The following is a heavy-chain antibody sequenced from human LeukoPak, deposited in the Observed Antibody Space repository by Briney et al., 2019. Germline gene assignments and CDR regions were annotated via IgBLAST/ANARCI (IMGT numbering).Heavy chain of an antibody. J-gene: IGHJ4*02. V-gene: IGHV1-2*04. CDR2: INPNSGGT. CDR1: GYTFTGYY. D-gene: IGHD5-18*01. Sequence: GASVKVSCKASGYTFTGYYMHWVRQAPGQGLEWMGWINPNSGGTNYAQKFQGWVTMTRDTSISTAYMELSSLRSEDTAVYYCATAGDTAMVYFDYWGQGTLVTVSS. CDR3: ATAGDTAMVYFDY.